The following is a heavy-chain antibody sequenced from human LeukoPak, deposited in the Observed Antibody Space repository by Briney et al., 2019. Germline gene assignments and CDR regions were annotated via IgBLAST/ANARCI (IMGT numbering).Heavy chain of an antibody. CDR2: ISGSGGST. Sequence: PGGSLRLSCAASGFTFSSYAMSWVRQAPGKGLEWVSAISGSGGSTYYADSVKGRFTISRGNSKNTLYLQMNSLRAEDTAVYYCAKGPYYYGSGTHLPYWGQGTLVTVSS. CDR3: AKGPYYYGSGTHLPY. CDR1: GFTFSSYA. D-gene: IGHD3-10*01. V-gene: IGHV3-23*01. J-gene: IGHJ4*02.